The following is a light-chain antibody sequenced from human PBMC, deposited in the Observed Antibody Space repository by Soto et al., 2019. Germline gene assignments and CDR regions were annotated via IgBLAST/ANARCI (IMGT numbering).Light chain of an antibody. CDR1: QSVIGTH. V-gene: IGKV3-20*01. Sequence: EIVLTQSPGTLSLSPGERATLSCRASQSVIGTHLAWYQQKPGQAPRLLIYDASTRATGIPDRFSGSGSGTDFTLTISRLESEDFAVYCCQQFDGSLWTFGQGTKVDIK. CDR3: QQFDGSLWT. J-gene: IGKJ1*01. CDR2: DAS.